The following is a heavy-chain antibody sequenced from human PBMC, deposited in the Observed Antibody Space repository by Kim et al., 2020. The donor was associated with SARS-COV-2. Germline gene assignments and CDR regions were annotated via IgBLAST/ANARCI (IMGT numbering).Heavy chain of an antibody. D-gene: IGHD3-3*01. Sequence: GGSLRLSCAASGFTFSSYAMHWVRQAPGKGLEWVAVISYDGSNKYYADSVKGRFTISRDNSKNTLYLQMNSLRAEDTAVYYCARALPNHYDFWSGPDYWGQGTLVTVSS. CDR3: ARALPNHYDFWSGPDY. V-gene: IGHV3-30-3*01. CDR1: GFTFSSYA. CDR2: ISYDGSNK. J-gene: IGHJ4*02.